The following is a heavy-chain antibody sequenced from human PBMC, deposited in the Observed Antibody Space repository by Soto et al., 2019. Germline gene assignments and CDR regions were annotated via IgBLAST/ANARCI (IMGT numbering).Heavy chain of an antibody. CDR1: GGSFSDYY. J-gene: IGHJ4*02. Sequence: PSGSLSLTCADYGGSFSDYYRTWIRQPPGKGLEWIGEINHSRSINFNPDPKSHVSILVDASTNQISLTLSTVPAAEAAVFYCWSRNVVERNHAETLRPRFVRSFYSWVQGTLVTVSS. CDR2: INHSRSI. D-gene: IGHD2-21*01. V-gene: IGHV4-34*01. CDR3: WSRNVVERNHAETLRPRFVRSFYS.